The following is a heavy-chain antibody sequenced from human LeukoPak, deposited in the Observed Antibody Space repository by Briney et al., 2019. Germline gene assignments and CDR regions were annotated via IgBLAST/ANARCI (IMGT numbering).Heavy chain of an antibody. J-gene: IGHJ5*02. CDR2: TYYRSKWYS. V-gene: IGHV6-1*01. Sequence: RSQTLSLTCAISGDSVSSNNAAWNWIRQSPSRGLEWLGRTYYRSKWYSDYAVSVKSRIAINPDTSKNQFSPRLNSVTPEDKAVYFCAREIPAENWFDPWGQGTLVTVSS. CDR1: GDSVSSNNAA. D-gene: IGHD6-13*01. CDR3: AREIPAENWFDP.